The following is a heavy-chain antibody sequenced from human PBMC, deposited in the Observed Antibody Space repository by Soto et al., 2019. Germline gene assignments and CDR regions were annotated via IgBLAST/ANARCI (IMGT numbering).Heavy chain of an antibody. D-gene: IGHD1-7*01. CDR3: AKSELRDYYYYGMDV. J-gene: IGHJ6*02. CDR1: RFTFSSYA. Sequence: GGSLRLSCAASRFTFSSYAMSWVRQAPGKGLEWVSVISGSGGSTYSADSLKGRFTISRDNSKNTLYLQMNSLRAEDTAVYYCAKSELRDYYYYGMDVWGQGTTVTVSS. CDR2: ISGSGGST. V-gene: IGHV3-23*01.